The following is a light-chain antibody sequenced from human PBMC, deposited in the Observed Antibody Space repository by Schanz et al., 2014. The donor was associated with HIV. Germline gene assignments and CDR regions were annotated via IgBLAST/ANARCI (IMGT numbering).Light chain of an antibody. Sequence: QSALTQPASVSGSPGQSITISCRGTSRDVGDYNYVSWYQQHPGKAPQLLIYEVTKRPSLVPDRFSGSKLGNTASLTVSGLQAEDDAVYYCSSYAGNNNVLFGGGTKVTVL. J-gene: IGLJ3*02. CDR2: EVT. CDR3: SSYAGNNNVL. CDR1: SRDVGDYNY. V-gene: IGLV2-8*01.